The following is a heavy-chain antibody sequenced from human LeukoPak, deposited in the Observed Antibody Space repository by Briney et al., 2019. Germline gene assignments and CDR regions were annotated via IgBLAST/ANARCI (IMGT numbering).Heavy chain of an antibody. Sequence: ASLKVSCKASGYTFTAYYINWVRQAPGQGLEWMGWINPNSGGTKYAQKFQGRVTMTRDMSTNTVYMELSGLTSDDTAVYYCAKDPCTTWTGCFTSGFDPWGQGTLVTVSS. CDR1: GYTFTAYY. CDR2: INPNSGGT. J-gene: IGHJ5*02. CDR3: AKDPCTTWTGCFTSGFDP. D-gene: IGHD2-8*01. V-gene: IGHV1-2*02.